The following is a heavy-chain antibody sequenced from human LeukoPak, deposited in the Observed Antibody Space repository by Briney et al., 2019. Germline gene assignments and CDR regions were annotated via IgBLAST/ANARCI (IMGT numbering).Heavy chain of an antibody. CDR1: GGSISSYY. J-gene: IGHJ4*02. D-gene: IGHD3-22*01. CDR3: ARADYYDSSGYSL. Sequence: SETLSLTCTVSGGSISSYYWSWIRHPPGRGREGIGYIYDSGSTNYNPSLKSRVTISVDTSKNQFSLKLTSVTAADTAVYYCARADYYDSSGYSLWGQGTLVTVSS. V-gene: IGHV4-59*01. CDR2: IYDSGST.